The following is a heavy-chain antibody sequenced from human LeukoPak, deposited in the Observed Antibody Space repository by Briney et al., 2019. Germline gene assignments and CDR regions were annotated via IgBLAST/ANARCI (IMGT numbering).Heavy chain of an antibody. Sequence: SETLSLTCTVSGGSINSFYWSWIRQPPGKGREWRGQIYHSGSTNYNPSLKSRVTKSVDTSKNQFSLKLSSVTAADTAVYYCARGRLVITFGGVIVMAYFDYWGQGTLVTVSS. J-gene: IGHJ4*02. CDR2: IYHSGST. V-gene: IGHV4-34*01. CDR1: GGSINSFY. D-gene: IGHD3-16*02. CDR3: ARGRLVITFGGVIVMAYFDY.